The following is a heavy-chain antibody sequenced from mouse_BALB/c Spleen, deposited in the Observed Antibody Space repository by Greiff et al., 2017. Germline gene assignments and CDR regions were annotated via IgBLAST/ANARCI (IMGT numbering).Heavy chain of an antibody. Sequence: DVMLVESGGGLVQPGGSRKLSCAASGFTFSSFGMHWVRQAPEKGLEWVAYISSGSSTIYYADTVKGRFTISRDNPKNTLFLQMTSLRSEDTAMYYCARGGNYDAMDYWGQGTSVTVSS. J-gene: IGHJ4*01. CDR1: GFTFSSFG. CDR3: ARGGNYDAMDY. CDR2: ISSGSSTI. V-gene: IGHV5-17*02. D-gene: IGHD2-1*01.